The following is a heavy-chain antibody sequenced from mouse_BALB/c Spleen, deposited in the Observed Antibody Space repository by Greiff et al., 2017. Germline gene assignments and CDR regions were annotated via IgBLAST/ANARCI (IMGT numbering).Heavy chain of an antibody. J-gene: IGHJ4*01. D-gene: IGHD1-2*01. CDR2: ISSGSSTI. CDR3: ARGGDYYGYVGAMDY. CDR1: GFTFSSFG. Sequence: EVQVVESGGGLVQPGGSRKLSCAASGFTFSSFGMHWVRQAPEKGLEWVAYISSGSSTIYYADTVKGRFTISRDNPKNTLFLQMTSLRSEDTAMYYCARGGDYYGYVGAMDYWGQGTSVTVSS. V-gene: IGHV5-17*02.